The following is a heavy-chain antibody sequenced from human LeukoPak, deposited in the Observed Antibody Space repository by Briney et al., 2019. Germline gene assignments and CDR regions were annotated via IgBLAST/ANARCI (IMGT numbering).Heavy chain of an antibody. CDR3: ARESSGYLHERTKGNDY. J-gene: IGHJ4*02. D-gene: IGHD3-22*01. V-gene: IGHV1-18*01. Sequence: ASVKVSCKASGYTFTSYGISWVRQAPGQGLEWMGWISAYNGNTNYAQKLQGRVTMTTDTSTSTAYMELRSLRSDDTAVYYCARESSGYLHERTKGNDYWGQGTLVTVSS. CDR1: GYTFTSYG. CDR2: ISAYNGNT.